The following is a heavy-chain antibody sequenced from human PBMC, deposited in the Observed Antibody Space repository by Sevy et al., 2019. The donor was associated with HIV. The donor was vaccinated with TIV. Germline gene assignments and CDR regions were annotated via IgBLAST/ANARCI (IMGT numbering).Heavy chain of an antibody. CDR2: IIPIFGTA. J-gene: IGHJ4*02. CDR3: ARDRRAIAAAGTPYYFDY. Sequence: ASVKVSCKASGGTFSSYAISWVRQAPGQGLEWMGGIIPIFGTANYAQKFQGRVTITADESTSTAYMELSSLRSEDTAVYYCARDRRAIAAAGTPYYFDYWGQGTLVTVSS. V-gene: IGHV1-69*13. D-gene: IGHD6-13*01. CDR1: GGTFSSYA.